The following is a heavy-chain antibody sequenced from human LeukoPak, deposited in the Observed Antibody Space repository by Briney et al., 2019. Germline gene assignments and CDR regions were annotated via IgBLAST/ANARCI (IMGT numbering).Heavy chain of an antibody. J-gene: IGHJ4*02. CDR3: ARGNHKPATHPIDY. V-gene: IGHV3-33*01. D-gene: IGHD5-12*01. CDR2: IWYDGNNK. Sequence: GGSLRLSCAASGFTFTSYGMHWVRQAPGKGLEWVAIIWYDGNNKHYADSVKGRFTISRDTSNNTVYLQMSSLRDEDTAVYYCARGNHKPATHPIDYWGQGTLVTVSS. CDR1: GFTFTSYG.